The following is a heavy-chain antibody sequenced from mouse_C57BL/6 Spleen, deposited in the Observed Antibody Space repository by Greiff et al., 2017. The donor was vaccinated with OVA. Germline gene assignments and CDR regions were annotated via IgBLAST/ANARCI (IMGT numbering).Heavy chain of an antibody. D-gene: IGHD1-1*01. V-gene: IGHV1-15*01. CDR2: IDPETGGT. CDR1: GYTFTDYE. Sequence: VQLQQSGAELVRPGASVTLSCKASGYTFTDYEMHWVKQTPVHGLEWIGAIDPETGGTAYNQKFKGKAILTADKSSSTAYMELRSLTSEDTAVYYCTRPEFMYWGQGTTLTVSS. J-gene: IGHJ2*01. CDR3: TRPEFMY.